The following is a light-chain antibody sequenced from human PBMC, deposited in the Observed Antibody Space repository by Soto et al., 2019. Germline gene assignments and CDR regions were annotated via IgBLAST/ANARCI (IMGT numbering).Light chain of an antibody. V-gene: IGKV1-13*02. CDR2: DAS. J-gene: IGKJ4*01. CDR1: QGIGSA. CDR3: QQFHSYPLT. Sequence: AIQLTQSPSSLSASVGDRITITCRASQGIGSALAWYQQKPGSAPKLLMYDASTLDSGVPSRFRGSGSGTDFTLTVSGLQSDDFTTYYCQQFHSYPLTFCGGTKVEIK.